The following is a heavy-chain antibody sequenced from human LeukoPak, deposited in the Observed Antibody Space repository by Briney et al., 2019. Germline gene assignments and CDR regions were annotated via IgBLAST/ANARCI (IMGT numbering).Heavy chain of an antibody. Sequence: PSETLSLTCAVYGGSFSGYYWSWIRQPPGKGLEWIGYIYYSGSTNYNPSLKSRVTISVDTSKNQFSLKLSSVTAADTAVYYCARFYDYVWGSAMDVWGQGTTVTVSS. J-gene: IGHJ6*02. CDR1: GGSFSGYY. CDR2: IYYSGST. CDR3: ARFYDYVWGSAMDV. V-gene: IGHV4-59*01. D-gene: IGHD3-16*01.